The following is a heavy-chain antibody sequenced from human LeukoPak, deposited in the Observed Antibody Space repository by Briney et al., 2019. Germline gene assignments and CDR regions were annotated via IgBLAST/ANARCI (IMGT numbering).Heavy chain of an antibody. D-gene: IGHD4-17*01. J-gene: IGHJ4*02. CDR3: AKVITTTVTTTYYFDY. Sequence: LGGSLRLSCAASGFTFNTYGMHWVRQAPGKGLEWVAFIRFDGSNKYYADSVKGRFTISRDNSKNTLYLQMNSLRAEDTAVYYCAKVITTTVTTTYYFDYWGQGTLVTVSS. CDR1: GFTFNTYG. V-gene: IGHV3-30*02. CDR2: IRFDGSNK.